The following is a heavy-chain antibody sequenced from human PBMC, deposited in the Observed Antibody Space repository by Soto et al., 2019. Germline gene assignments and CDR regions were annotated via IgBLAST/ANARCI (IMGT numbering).Heavy chain of an antibody. Sequence: QVQLVESGGGLVKPGGSLRLSCAASGFTFSDYYMSWIRQAPGKGLEWVSYISSSSSYTNYADSVKGRFTISRDNAKNSLYLQLHSLRAEDTAVYYCARSVFLWSGVQAPGWFDPWGQGTLVTVSS. D-gene: IGHD3-10*01. CDR2: ISSSSSYT. V-gene: IGHV3-11*06. CDR3: ARSVFLWSGVQAPGWFDP. CDR1: GFTFSDYY. J-gene: IGHJ5*02.